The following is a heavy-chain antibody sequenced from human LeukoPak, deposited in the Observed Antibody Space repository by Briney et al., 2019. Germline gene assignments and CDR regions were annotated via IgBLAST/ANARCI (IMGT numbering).Heavy chain of an antibody. V-gene: IGHV1-69*04. J-gene: IGHJ2*01. Sequence: ASVKVSCKASGGTFSSYAISWVRQAPGQGLEWMGRIIPILGIANYAQKFQGRVTITADKSTSTAYMELSSLRSEDTAVYYCARGPGYSYGPYWYFDLWGRGTLVTVSS. CDR1: GGTFSSYA. D-gene: IGHD5-18*01. CDR3: ARGPGYSYGPYWYFDL. CDR2: IIPILGIA.